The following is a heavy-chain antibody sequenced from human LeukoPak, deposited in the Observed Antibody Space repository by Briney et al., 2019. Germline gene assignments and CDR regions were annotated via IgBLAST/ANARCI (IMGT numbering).Heavy chain of an antibody. CDR1: GFTVSSNY. D-gene: IGHD1-20*01. V-gene: IGHV3-66*01. Sequence: GGSLRLSCAASGFTVSSNYMSWVRQAPGKGLEWVSVIYSGGSTYYADSVKGRFTISRDNAKNSLYLQMNSLRAEDTAVYYCARAPDDNWNGPDYFDYWGQGTLVTVSS. CDR2: IYSGGST. CDR3: ARAPDDNWNGPDYFDY. J-gene: IGHJ4*02.